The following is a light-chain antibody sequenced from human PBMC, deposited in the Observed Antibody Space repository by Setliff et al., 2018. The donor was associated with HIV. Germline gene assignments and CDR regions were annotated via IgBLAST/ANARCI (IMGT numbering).Light chain of an antibody. J-gene: IGLJ3*02. CDR1: SSDVGGYNY. CDR2: DVS. V-gene: IGLV2-14*03. CDR3: SSYTASSTLV. Sequence: ALAQPASVSGSPGQSITISCTGSSSDVGGYNYASWYQQHPGKAPKLMIYDVSQRPSGVSDRFSGSKSGITASLTISGLQPEDESDYYCSSYTASSTLVFGGGTKVTVL.